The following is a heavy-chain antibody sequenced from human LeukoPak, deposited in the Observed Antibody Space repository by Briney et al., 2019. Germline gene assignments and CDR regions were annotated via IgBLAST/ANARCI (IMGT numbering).Heavy chain of an antibody. CDR3: ARLTTHKGTDY. CDR2: INHSGST. Sequence: SETLSLTCAVYGGSFSGYYWSWIRQPPGKGLEWIGEINHSGSTNYNPSLKSRVTISVDTSKNQFSLKLSSVTAADTAVYYCARLTTHKGTDYWGQGTLVTVSS. D-gene: IGHD4-17*01. V-gene: IGHV4-34*01. CDR1: GGSFSGYY. J-gene: IGHJ4*02.